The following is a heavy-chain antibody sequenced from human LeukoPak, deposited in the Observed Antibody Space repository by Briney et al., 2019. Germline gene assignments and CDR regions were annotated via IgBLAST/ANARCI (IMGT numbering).Heavy chain of an antibody. CDR1: GFIFSDSY. Sequence: GGSLRLSCAASGFIFSDSYMSWIRQAPGKGPDWVSKISSRGMTIDYADSVKGRFTISRDNSKNTLYLQMNSLRAEDTAVYYCARDSEDIVVVPAAIQGYYFDYWGQGTLVTVSS. CDR3: ARDSEDIVVVPAAIQGYYFDY. D-gene: IGHD2-2*02. CDR2: ISSRGMTI. J-gene: IGHJ4*02. V-gene: IGHV3-11*04.